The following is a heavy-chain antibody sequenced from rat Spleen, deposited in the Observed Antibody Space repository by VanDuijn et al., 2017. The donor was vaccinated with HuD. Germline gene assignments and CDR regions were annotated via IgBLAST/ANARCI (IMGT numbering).Heavy chain of an antibody. V-gene: IGHV5-25*01. CDR1: GFTFSTFP. CDR2: ISPSGGST. J-gene: IGHJ4*01. D-gene: IGHD1-12*03. Sequence: EVQLVETGGGLVQPGRSLKLSCAASGFTFSTFPMAWVRQAPTKGLEWVASISPSGGSTYYRDSVKGRFTISRDNAKSTLYLQMDSLRSEDTASYYCARHHYDGYYHGPVFGVMDAWGQGDSVTVSS. CDR3: ARHHYDGYYHGPVFGVMDA.